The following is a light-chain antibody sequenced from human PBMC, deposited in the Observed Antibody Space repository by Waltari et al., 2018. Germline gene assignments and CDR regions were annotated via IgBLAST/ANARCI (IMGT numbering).Light chain of an antibody. Sequence: QSVLTQPPSVSGAPGQRVTISCTGSTSNLGAGYDVHWYQQLPGTAPKLLIFSTEDLPSGVRIRFAGSKSGTSASLATIGRPAEDEADYSCQSFDSSLSAGVFGGGTKLTVL. CDR2: STE. J-gene: IGLJ3*02. CDR3: QSFDSSLSAGV. CDR1: TSNLGAGYD. V-gene: IGLV1-40*01.